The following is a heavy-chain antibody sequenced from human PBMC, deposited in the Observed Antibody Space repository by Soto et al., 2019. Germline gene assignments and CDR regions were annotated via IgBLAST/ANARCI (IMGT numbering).Heavy chain of an antibody. CDR2: IYTSGST. D-gene: IGHD2-15*01. V-gene: IGHV4-4*07. J-gene: IGHJ5*02. CDR1: GGSISSYY. CDR3: ARDTGYCSGGSCPGPHWFDP. Sequence: LSLTCTVSGGSISSYYWSWIRQPAGKGLEWIGRIYTSGSTNYNPSLKSRVTMSVDTSKNQFSLKLSSVTAADTAVYYCARDTGYCSGGSCPGPHWFDPWGQGTLVTVSS.